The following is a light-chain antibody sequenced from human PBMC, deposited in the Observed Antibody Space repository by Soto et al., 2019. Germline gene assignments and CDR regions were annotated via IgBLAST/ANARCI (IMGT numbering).Light chain of an antibody. CDR2: GAS. CDR1: QTGSSNY. Sequence: DTLSLSPGERATLSCRASQTGSSNYLAWCRLRPGQAPRLLIYGASTRATGIPDRFRGSGSGTDFTLTITILEPEDAARDCSTVSTCPPTPFGQRTR. J-gene: IGKJ5*01. CDR3: TVSTCPPTP. V-gene: IGKV3-20*01.